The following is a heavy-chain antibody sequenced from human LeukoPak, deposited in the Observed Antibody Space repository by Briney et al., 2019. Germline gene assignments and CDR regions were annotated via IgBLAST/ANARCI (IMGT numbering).Heavy chain of an antibody. CDR2: IYYSGST. V-gene: IGHV4-30-4*01. CDR3: AREYGFGDLYGGIDY. D-gene: IGHD3-10*01. Sequence: SETLSLTCTVSGGSISSGDYYWSWIRQPPGKGLEWIGYIYYSGSTYYNPSLKSRVTISVDTSKNQFSLKLSSVTAADTAVYYCAREYGFGDLYGGIDYWGQGTLVTVSS. CDR1: GGSISSGDYY. J-gene: IGHJ4*02.